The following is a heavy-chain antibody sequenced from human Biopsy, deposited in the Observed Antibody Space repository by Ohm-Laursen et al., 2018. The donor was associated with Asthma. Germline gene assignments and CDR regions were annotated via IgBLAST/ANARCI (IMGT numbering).Heavy chain of an antibody. J-gene: IGHJ4*02. CDR3: ASDFPKDYVRYNFQF. CDR2: HFTEFDIT. D-gene: IGHD4-17*01. CDR1: GGSFSNFA. V-gene: IGHV1-69*10. Sequence: SVKVSCKASGGSFSNFAFSWVRQAPGHGLEWMGPHFTEFDITSYAVRFQGRVTMNADMSTSTTCMELSSLSSDDTAVYYCASDFPKDYVRYNFQFWGQGTLVTVSS.